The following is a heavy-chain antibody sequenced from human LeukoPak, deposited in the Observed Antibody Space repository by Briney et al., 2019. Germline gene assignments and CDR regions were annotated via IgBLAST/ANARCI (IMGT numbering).Heavy chain of an antibody. CDR1: GGSISSGGYY. V-gene: IGHV4-30-2*01. J-gene: IGHJ6*03. D-gene: IGHD4-11*01. CDR2: IYHSGST. CDR3: ARDKYSNYGNYYYMDV. Sequence: SETLSLTCTVSGGSISSGGYYWSWIRQPPGKGLEWIGYIYHSGSTYYNPSLKSRVTISVDRPKNQFSLKLSSVTAADTAVYYCARDKYSNYGNYYYMDVWGKGTTVTVSS.